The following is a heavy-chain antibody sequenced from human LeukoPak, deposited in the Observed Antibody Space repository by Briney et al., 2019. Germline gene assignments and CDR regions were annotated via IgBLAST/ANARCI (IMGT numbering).Heavy chain of an antibody. Sequence: SETLSPTCTVSGGSISSSSYYWGWIRQPPGKGLEWIGSIYYSGSTYYNPSLKSRVTISVDTSKNQFSLKLSSVTAADTAVYYCARRATYYDFWSGHGTFDPWGQGTLVTVSS. V-gene: IGHV4-39*01. CDR1: GGSISSSSYY. D-gene: IGHD3-3*01. CDR2: IYYSGST. J-gene: IGHJ5*02. CDR3: ARRATYYDFWSGHGTFDP.